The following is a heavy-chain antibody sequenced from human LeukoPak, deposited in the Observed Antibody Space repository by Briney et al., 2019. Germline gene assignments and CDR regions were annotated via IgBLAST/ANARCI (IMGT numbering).Heavy chain of an antibody. V-gene: IGHV3-74*01. CDR1: GFTFSTYW. J-gene: IGHJ3*02. CDR2: INSDWSST. Sequence: GGSLRLSCAASGFTFSTYWMHWVRQAPGKGLVWVSRINSDWSSTSYADSMKGRFTISRDNAKNTLYLQMNSLRAEDTAVYYCARVGPGVLAAFDIWGQGTMVTVSS. D-gene: IGHD1-14*01. CDR3: ARVGPGVLAAFDI.